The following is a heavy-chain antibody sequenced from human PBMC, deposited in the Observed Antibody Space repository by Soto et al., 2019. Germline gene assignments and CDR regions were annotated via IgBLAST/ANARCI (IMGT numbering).Heavy chain of an antibody. CDR1: GYTFTSYG. V-gene: IGHV1-18*01. CDR2: ISAYNGNT. D-gene: IGHD3-10*01. CDR3: ARRGQISMVRGVIITERLRDEY. Sequence: ASVKVSCKASGYTFTSYGICWVRQAPGQGLEWMGWISAYNGNTNYAQNLQGRVTMTTDTSTSTVYMELRSLRSDDTAVYYCARRGQISMVRGVIITERLRDEYWGQGTLVTVSS. J-gene: IGHJ4*02.